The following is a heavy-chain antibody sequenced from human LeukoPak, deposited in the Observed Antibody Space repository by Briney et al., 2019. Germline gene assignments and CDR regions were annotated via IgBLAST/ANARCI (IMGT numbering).Heavy chain of an antibody. J-gene: IGHJ4*02. V-gene: IGHV1-2*02. D-gene: IGHD3-22*01. CDR3: ARDLDYYDSSGSGY. CDR2: INPNSGRT. Sequence: ASVKVSCKASGYTFTGYYMHWVRQAPGQGLEWMGWINPNSGRTNYAQKFQGRVTMSRDTSISTAYMELSRLRSDDTAVYYCARDLDYYDSSGSGYWGQGTLVTVSS. CDR1: GYTFTGYY.